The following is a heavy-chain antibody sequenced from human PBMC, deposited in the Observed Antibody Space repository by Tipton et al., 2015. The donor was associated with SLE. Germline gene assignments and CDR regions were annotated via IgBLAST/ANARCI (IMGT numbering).Heavy chain of an antibody. Sequence: GSLRLSCAASGFTFSSYSMNWVRQAPGKGLEWVSSISSSSNYIYYADSVKGRFTISRDNAKNSLYLQMNSLRAEDTGVYYCARHMTMETTGYWGQGTLVTVSS. D-gene: IGHD4-17*01. CDR2: ISSSSNYI. CDR3: ARHMTMETTGY. J-gene: IGHJ4*02. V-gene: IGHV3-21*01. CDR1: GFTFSSYS.